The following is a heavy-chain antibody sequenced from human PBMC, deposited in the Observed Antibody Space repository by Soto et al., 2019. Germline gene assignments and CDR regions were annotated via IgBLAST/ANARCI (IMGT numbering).Heavy chain of an antibody. J-gene: IGHJ6*02. CDR2: IIPIFDTA. Sequence: QVQLVQSGAEVMKTGSSVKVSCKTSGGTFSSYAISWVRQAPGQGLVWMGGIIPIFDTANYAQKFQGRVTITADESTSTAYMELSSLRSEDTAVYYCARHDCISTSCYYYYYYSMDVWGQGTTVTVSS. CDR1: GGTFSSYA. CDR3: ARHDCISTSCYYYYYYSMDV. D-gene: IGHD2-2*01. V-gene: IGHV1-69*12.